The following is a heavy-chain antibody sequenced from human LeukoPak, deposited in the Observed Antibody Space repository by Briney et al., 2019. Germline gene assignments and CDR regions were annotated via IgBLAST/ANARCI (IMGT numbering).Heavy chain of an antibody. J-gene: IGHJ6*02. Sequence: GGSLRLSCAASGFTFSNYAMSWVRQAPGKGLEWVSVISGSGVATDYADSVKGRFTISRDNSKNTLFLQMNGLRAEDTAVYYCAKDPQPSVRMLRGTMDVWGQGTTVTVSS. V-gene: IGHV3-23*01. D-gene: IGHD3-10*01. CDR3: AKDPQPSVRMLRGTMDV. CDR2: ISGSGVAT. CDR1: GFTFSNYA.